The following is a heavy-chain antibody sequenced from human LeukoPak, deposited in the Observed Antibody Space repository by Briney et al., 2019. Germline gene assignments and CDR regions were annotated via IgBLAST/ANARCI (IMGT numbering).Heavy chain of an antibody. V-gene: IGHV4-59*13. CDR2: IYYTGST. Sequence: TASETLSLACTVSGGSISPYYWSWIRQPPGKGLEWIGYIYYTGSTRNSPSLESRVTISVDTPESQISLTLRSVTAADTAVYYCARGVYGDYVDFDYWGQGTLVTVSS. CDR1: GGSISPYY. D-gene: IGHD4-17*01. J-gene: IGHJ4*02. CDR3: ARGVYGDYVDFDY.